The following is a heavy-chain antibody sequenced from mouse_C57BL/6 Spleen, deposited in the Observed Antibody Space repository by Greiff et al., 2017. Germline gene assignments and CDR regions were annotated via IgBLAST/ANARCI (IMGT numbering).Heavy chain of an antibody. Sequence: QVQLQQSGAELARPGASVKLSCKASGYTFTSYGISWVKQRTGQGLEWIGEIYPRSGNTYYNEKFKGKATLTADKSSSPAYLELRSLTSEDSAVYFCARSRDSSGFDYWGQGTTLTVSS. CDR3: ARSRDSSGFDY. D-gene: IGHD3-2*01. CDR1: GYTFTSYG. J-gene: IGHJ2*01. CDR2: IYPRSGNT. V-gene: IGHV1-81*01.